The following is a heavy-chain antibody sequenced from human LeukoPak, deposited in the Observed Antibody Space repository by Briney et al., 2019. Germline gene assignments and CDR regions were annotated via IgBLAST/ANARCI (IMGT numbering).Heavy chain of an antibody. D-gene: IGHD2-15*01. CDR2: IWYDGSDK. Sequence: PERSLRLSCAASGFTFSSYGMHWVRQAPGKGLEWVAVIWYDGSDKYYADSVKGRFTISRDNSKNTLYLQMNSLRAEDTAVYYCARDGCSGGSCYGIDYWGQGTLVTVSS. CDR1: GFTFSSYG. V-gene: IGHV3-33*01. CDR3: ARDGCSGGSCYGIDY. J-gene: IGHJ4*02.